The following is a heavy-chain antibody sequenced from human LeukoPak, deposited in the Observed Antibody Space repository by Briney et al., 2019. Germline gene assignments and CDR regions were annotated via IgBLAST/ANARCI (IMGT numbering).Heavy chain of an antibody. CDR2: INPSGGST. CDR1: GYTFTSYY. Sequence: ASVKVSCKASGYTFTSYYMHWVRQAPGQGLEWMGIINPSGGSTSYAQKSQGRVTMTRDTSTSTVYMELSSLRSEDTAVYYCARETAVAGYFDYWGQGTLVTVSS. D-gene: IGHD6-19*01. CDR3: ARETAVAGYFDY. J-gene: IGHJ4*02. V-gene: IGHV1-46*01.